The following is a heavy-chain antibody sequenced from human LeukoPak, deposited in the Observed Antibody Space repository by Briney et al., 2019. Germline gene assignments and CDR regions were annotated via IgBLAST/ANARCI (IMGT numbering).Heavy chain of an antibody. J-gene: IGHJ4*02. V-gene: IGHV3-23*01. CDR2: ISADAVDT. CDR3: AKCVCSGGSCNFDY. CDR1: GFTFSNHA. D-gene: IGHD2-15*01. Sequence: GGSLRLSCVASGFTFSNHAMTWVRQAPGKGLEWVSAISADAVDTFYAPSVKGRFTISRDNSKNTMYLQINSLRAEDTAIYYCAKCVCSGGSCNFDYWGQGTLVTVSS.